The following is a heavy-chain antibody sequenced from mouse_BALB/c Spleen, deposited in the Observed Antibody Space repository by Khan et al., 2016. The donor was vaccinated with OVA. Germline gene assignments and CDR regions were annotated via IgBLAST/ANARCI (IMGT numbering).Heavy chain of an antibody. Sequence: IQLVQSGPELKKPGETVKISCKALGYTFTDYVMNWVKQSPGEGSKWMGWMNTYTGEPTYADDFEGRFAFSLETSAKPAYLQISSLKDEGTATCFCVRCHGGYWGQGTALTVSS. V-gene: IGHV9-3-1*01. CDR3: VRCHGGY. J-gene: IGHJ2*01. CDR2: MNTYTGEP. D-gene: IGHD6-1*01. CDR1: GYTFTDYV.